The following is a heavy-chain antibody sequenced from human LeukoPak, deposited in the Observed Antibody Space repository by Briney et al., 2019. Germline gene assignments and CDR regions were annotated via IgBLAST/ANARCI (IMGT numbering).Heavy chain of an antibody. D-gene: IGHD3-10*01. Sequence: ASVKVSCKASGYTFTGYYMHWVRQAPGQGLEWMGWINPNSGGTNYAQKFQGRVTMTRDTSISTAYMELSRLRSDDTAVYYCAKWGAQAGIYRAVDCWGRGTLVTVSS. J-gene: IGHJ4*02. CDR3: AKWGAQAGIYRAVDC. V-gene: IGHV1-2*02. CDR2: INPNSGGT. CDR1: GYTFTGYY.